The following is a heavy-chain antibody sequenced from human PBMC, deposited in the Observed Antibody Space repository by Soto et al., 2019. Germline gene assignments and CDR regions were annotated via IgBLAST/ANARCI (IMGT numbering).Heavy chain of an antibody. Sequence: EVQLVESGGGLVRPGGSLRLSCAASGFTFSSYWMSWVRQAPGKGLEWVANIKQDGSEKYYVDSVKGRFTISRDNAKNSLYLQMNSLRAEDTAVYYCARVDTAMTDAFDIWGQGTMVTVSS. CDR2: IKQDGSEK. J-gene: IGHJ3*02. V-gene: IGHV3-7*01. CDR1: GFTFSSYW. CDR3: ARVDTAMTDAFDI. D-gene: IGHD5-18*01.